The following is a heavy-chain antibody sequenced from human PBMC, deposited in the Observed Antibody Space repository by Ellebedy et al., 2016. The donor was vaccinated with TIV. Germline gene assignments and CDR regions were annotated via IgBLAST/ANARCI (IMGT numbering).Heavy chain of an antibody. J-gene: IGHJ3*02. V-gene: IGHV3-7*01. CDR2: MRQDGSEK. CDR1: GFTFSSYW. CDR3: ASDGSYGDFLSPTHAFEN. D-gene: IGHD4-17*01. Sequence: GESLKISCAASGFTFSSYWMSWVRQAPGKGLEWVANMRQDGSEKHYVDSVEGRFTISRDNAKKSLYLQMISLRAEDTAVYYCASDGSYGDFLSPTHAFENWGQGTMVIVSS.